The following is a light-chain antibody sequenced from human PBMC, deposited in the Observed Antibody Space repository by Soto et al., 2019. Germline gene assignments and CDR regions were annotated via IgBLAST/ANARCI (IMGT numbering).Light chain of an antibody. CDR1: QSVSSY. Sequence: EIVLTRSPAALSLSPGERSTLSCRASQSVSSYLALYQQKPGQAPRLLIYDPSDRATGIPARFSGSGSGRDLTLTIIVLWPEDFAGYSRQQRGKWPPWTFGQSTKVDI. CDR3: QQRGKWPPWT. J-gene: IGKJ1*01. CDR2: DPS. V-gene: IGKV3-11*02.